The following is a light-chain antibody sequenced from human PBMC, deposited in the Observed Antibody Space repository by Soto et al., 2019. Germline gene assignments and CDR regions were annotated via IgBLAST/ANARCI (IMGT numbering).Light chain of an antibody. CDR2: EVT. CDR3: SSFAGGGNPVL. CDR1: SSDVGGYNY. V-gene: IGLV2-8*01. J-gene: IGLJ2*01. Sequence: QSVLTQPPSASGSLGQSVTISCTGTSSDVGGYNYVSWHQQHPGKAPKVMIYEVTKRPPGVPDRFSGSKSGNTASLTVSGLQAEDEAHYYCSSFAGGGNPVLLGGGTKVAVL.